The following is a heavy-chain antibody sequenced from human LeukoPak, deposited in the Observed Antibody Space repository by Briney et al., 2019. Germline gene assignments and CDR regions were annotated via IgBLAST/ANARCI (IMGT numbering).Heavy chain of an antibody. Sequence: GRSLRLSCAASGFTFDDYAMHWVRQAPGKGLEWVSGISWNSGSIGYADSVKGRFTISRDNAKNSLYLQMNSLRAEDTAVYYCAGEGKQGDAFDIWGQGTMVTVSS. CDR3: AGEGKQGDAFDI. J-gene: IGHJ3*02. V-gene: IGHV3-9*01. CDR2: ISWNSGSI. D-gene: IGHD1-26*01. CDR1: GFTFDDYA.